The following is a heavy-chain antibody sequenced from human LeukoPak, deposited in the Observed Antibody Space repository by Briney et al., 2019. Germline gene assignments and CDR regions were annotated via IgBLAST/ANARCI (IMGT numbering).Heavy chain of an antibody. V-gene: IGHV4-39*07. CDR1: GGSISSSSYY. CDR2: IYYSGST. D-gene: IGHD2-2*01. CDR3: ARASGYCSSTSCYAYYYYYMDV. Sequence: SGTLSLTCTVSGGSISSSSYYWGWTRQPPGKGLEWIGSIYYSGSTYYNPSLKSRVTISVDTSKNQFSLKLSSVTAADTAVYYCARASGYCSSTSCYAYYYYYMDVWGKGTTVTVSS. J-gene: IGHJ6*03.